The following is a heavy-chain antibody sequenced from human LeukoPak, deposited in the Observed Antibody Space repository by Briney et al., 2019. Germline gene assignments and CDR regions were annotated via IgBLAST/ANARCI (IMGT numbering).Heavy chain of an antibody. D-gene: IGHD3-3*01. J-gene: IGHJ5*02. V-gene: IGHV4-39*07. CDR1: GGSISSSSYY. CDR3: ARGITTIT. Sequence: SETLSLTCTVSGGSISSSSYYWGWVRQPPGKGLEWIGEINHSGSTNYNPSLKSRVTISVDTSKNQFSLKLSSVTAADTAVYYCARGITTITWGQGTLVTVSS. CDR2: INHSGST.